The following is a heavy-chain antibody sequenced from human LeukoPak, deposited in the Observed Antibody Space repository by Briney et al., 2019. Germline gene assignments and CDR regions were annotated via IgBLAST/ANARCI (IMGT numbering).Heavy chain of an antibody. J-gene: IGHJ6*03. V-gene: IGHV3-23*01. CDR3: ARDHYGGYTQKYYYYMDV. CDR1: GFTFTNYA. D-gene: IGHD4-17*01. Sequence: GGSLRLSCAASGFTFTNYAMSWVRQTPGKGLEWVAATVGSRPDTYHADSVKGRFTVSRDNAKNSLYLQMNSLRAEDTAVYYCARDHYGGYTQKYYYYMDVWGKGTTVTVSS. CDR2: TVGSRPDT.